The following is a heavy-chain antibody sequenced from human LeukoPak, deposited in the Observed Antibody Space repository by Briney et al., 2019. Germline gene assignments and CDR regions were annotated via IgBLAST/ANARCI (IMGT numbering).Heavy chain of an antibody. CDR1: GGSISSYY. Sequence: SETLSLTCTVSGGSISSYYWSWIRQPPAKGLEWIGYIYYSESTNYNPSLKSRVTISVDTSKNQFSLKLSSVTAANTAVYYCARGRRGVRGALLYYYYYYMDVWGKGTTVTISS. J-gene: IGHJ6*03. CDR3: ARGRRGVRGALLYYYYYYMDV. V-gene: IGHV4-59*01. D-gene: IGHD3-10*01. CDR2: IYYSEST.